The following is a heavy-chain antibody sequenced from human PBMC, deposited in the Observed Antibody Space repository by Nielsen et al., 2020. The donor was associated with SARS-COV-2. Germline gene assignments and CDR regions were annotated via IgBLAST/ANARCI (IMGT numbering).Heavy chain of an antibody. V-gene: IGHV3-20*01. CDR2: INWNGGST. CDR3: ARDLGDYGDYAGPDY. Sequence: GGSLRLSCAASGFTFEDYGMSWVRQAPGKGLEWVSGINWNGGSTGYADSVKGRFTISRDNAKNSLYLQMNSLRAEDTALYHCARDLGDYGDYAGPDYWGQGTLVTVSS. J-gene: IGHJ4*02. CDR1: GFTFEDYG. D-gene: IGHD4-17*01.